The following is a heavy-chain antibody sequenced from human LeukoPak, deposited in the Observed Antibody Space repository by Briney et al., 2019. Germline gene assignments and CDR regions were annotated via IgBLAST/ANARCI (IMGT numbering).Heavy chain of an antibody. CDR3: EKGATSGWLLYWFDP. Sequence: GGSLRRSCAVSGLTSSTYATSYAMTWVRQAPGKGLEWVSGISGSGGSTYYAESVKGRSTISRDNFKNTLYLQMNSLRDDDSAIYYCEKGATSGWLLYWFDPWGQGTLVTVSS. J-gene: IGHJ5*02. CDR2: ISGSGGST. V-gene: IGHV3-23*01. CDR1: GLTSSTYATSYA. D-gene: IGHD6-19*01.